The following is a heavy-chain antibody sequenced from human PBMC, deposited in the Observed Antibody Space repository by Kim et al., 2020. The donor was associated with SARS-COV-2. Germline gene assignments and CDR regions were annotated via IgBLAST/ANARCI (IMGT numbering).Heavy chain of an antibody. V-gene: IGHV3-11*01. D-gene: IGHD3-10*01. CDR2: ISSSGSTI. J-gene: IGHJ6*02. CDR3: ARDHYSRTYYYYGMDV. Sequence: GGSLRLSCAASGFTFSDYYMSWIRQAPGKGLEWVSYISSSGSTIYYADSVKGRFTISRDNAKNSLYLQMNSLRAEDTAVYYCARDHYSRTYYYYGMDVWGQGTTVTVSS. CDR1: GFTFSDYY.